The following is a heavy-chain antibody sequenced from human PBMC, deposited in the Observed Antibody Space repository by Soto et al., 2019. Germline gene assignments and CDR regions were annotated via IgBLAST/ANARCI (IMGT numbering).Heavy chain of an antibody. CDR1: GYTFTGYY. V-gene: IGHV1-2*04. J-gene: IGHJ6*02. Sequence: QVQLVQSGAEVKKPGASVKVSCKASGYTFTGYYMHWVRQAPGQGLEWMGWINPNSGGTNYVQKFQGWVTMTRDTSISTAYMELSRLRSDDTAVYYCARGGYDFWSGYYTNYYYYGMDVWGQGTTVTVSS. CDR2: INPNSGGT. D-gene: IGHD3-3*01. CDR3: ARGGYDFWSGYYTNYYYYGMDV.